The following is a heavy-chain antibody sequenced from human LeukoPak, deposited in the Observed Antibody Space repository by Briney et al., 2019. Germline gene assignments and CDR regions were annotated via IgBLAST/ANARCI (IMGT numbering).Heavy chain of an antibody. CDR3: ARRAWGQYSSSWYY. J-gene: IGHJ4*02. Sequence: GSLRLSCAASGFTFSDYYMSWIRQPPGKGLEWIGEINHSGSTNYNPSLKSRVTISVDTSKNQFSLKLSSVTAADTAVYYCARRAWGQYSSSWYYWGQGTLVTVSS. CDR2: INHSGST. CDR1: GFTFSDYY. V-gene: IGHV4-34*01. D-gene: IGHD6-13*01.